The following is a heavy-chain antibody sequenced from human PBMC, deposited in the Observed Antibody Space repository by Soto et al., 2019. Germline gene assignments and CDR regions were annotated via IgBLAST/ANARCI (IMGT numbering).Heavy chain of an antibody. CDR3: AREMSPAAIRLGERNNWFDP. CDR2: INPSGGST. J-gene: IGHJ5*02. Sequence: QVQLVQSGAEVKKPGASVKVSCKASGYTFTSYYMHWVRQAPGQGLEWMGIINPSGGSTSYAQKFQGRVTMTRDTSTSTVYMELSSLRSEDTAVYYCAREMSPAAIRLGERNNWFDPWGQGTLVTVSS. V-gene: IGHV1-46*01. CDR1: GYTFTSYY. D-gene: IGHD2-2*01.